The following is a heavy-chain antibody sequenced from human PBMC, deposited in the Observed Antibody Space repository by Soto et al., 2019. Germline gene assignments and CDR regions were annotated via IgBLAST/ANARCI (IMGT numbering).Heavy chain of an antibody. D-gene: IGHD6-19*01. CDR1: GGSISSYY. CDR2: IYYSGST. Sequence: SETLSLTCTVSGGSISSYYWSWIRQPPGKGLEWIGYIYYSGSTNYNPSLKSRVTISVDTSKNQFSLKLSSVTAADTAVYYCARRKVSSSGWYYSFDYWGQGNLVTVSS. V-gene: IGHV4-59*01. CDR3: ARRKVSSSGWYYSFDY. J-gene: IGHJ4*02.